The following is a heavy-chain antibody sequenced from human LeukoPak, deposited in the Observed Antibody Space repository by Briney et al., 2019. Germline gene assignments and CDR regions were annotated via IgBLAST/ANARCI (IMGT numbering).Heavy chain of an antibody. D-gene: IGHD4-23*01. CDR2: IKQDGSEK. CDR1: GFTFSSYA. Sequence: GGSLRLSCAASGFTFSSYAMHWVRQAPGKGLEWVANIKQDGSEKYYVDSVKGRFTISRDNAKNSLYLQMNSLRAEDTAVYYCATASVGYYYYMDVWGKGTTVTISS. CDR3: ATASVGYYYYMDV. V-gene: IGHV3-7*01. J-gene: IGHJ6*03.